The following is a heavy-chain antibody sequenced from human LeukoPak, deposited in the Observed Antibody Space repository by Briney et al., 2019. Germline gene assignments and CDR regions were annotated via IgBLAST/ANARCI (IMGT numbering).Heavy chain of an antibody. CDR3: AKDDNYIRFSS. CDR1: GFTFSDYY. D-gene: IGHD3-16*01. J-gene: IGHJ5*02. V-gene: IGHV3-11*01. Sequence: GGSLRLSCAASGFTFSDYYMSWIRQAPGKGLEWVSYISSSGRTIDYADSVKGRFTISRDNSKNTLYLQMNSLRAEDTAVYYCAKDDNYIRFSSWGQGTLVTVSS. CDR2: ISSSGRTI.